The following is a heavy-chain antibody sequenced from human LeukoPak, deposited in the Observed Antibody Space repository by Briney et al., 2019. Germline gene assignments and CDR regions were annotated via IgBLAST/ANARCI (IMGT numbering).Heavy chain of an antibody. D-gene: IGHD3-3*01. V-gene: IGHV1-2*02. Sequence: ASVKVSCKASGYTFTGYYMHWVRQAPGQGLEWMGWINPNSGATNYAQKFQGRVTMTRDTSISTAYMELSRLRSDDTAVYYCARTPYYDFWSGYYSASFDPWGQGTLVTVSS. CDR2: INPNSGAT. J-gene: IGHJ5*02. CDR3: ARTPYYDFWSGYYSASFDP. CDR1: GYTFTGYY.